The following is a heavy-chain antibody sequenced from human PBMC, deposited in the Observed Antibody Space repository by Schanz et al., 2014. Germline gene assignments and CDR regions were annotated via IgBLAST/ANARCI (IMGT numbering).Heavy chain of an antibody. J-gene: IGHJ6*02. CDR1: GFIFSNYG. D-gene: IGHD2-15*01. CDR2: IWYDENNK. CDR3: AKARRKSNCSGGRCFHYSYYGMDV. V-gene: IGHV3-33*06. Sequence: QVQLVESGGGVVQPGGSLRLSCAASGFIFSNYGMHWVRQAPGKGLEWVAVIWYDENNKYYADSVKGRFTMSRDNSKNTLYLHMNSLRAEDTAVYYCAKARRKSNCSGGRCFHYSYYGMDVWGQGTTVTVSS.